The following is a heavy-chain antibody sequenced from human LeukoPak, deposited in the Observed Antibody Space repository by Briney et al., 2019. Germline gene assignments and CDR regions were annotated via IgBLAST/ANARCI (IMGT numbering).Heavy chain of an antibody. CDR1: GFTFSSYG. CDR3: RKNGGSGWLHYFDS. V-gene: IGHV3-30*02. J-gene: IGHJ4*01. CDR2: IRYDGSNK. Sequence: GGSLRLSCAASGFTFSSYGMHWVRQAPGKGLEWVAFIRYDGSNKYYADSVKGRFTISRDNSKNTLYLQMNSLRAEDTAVCYCRKNGGSGWLHYFDSWGQEPWSPSPQ. D-gene: IGHD6-19*01.